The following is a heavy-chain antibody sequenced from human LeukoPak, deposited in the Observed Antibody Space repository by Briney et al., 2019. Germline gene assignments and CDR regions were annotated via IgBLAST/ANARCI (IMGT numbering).Heavy chain of an antibody. V-gene: IGHV1-69*06. CDR2: IVPIFDTI. CDR3: ARDWRGAATDVRGGYYYFFGMDV. D-gene: IGHD6-13*01. Sequence: ASVKVSCKASGGNFNNYGISWVRPPPGQGLEWMGRIVPIFDTINYAQKFQGRLTTSADRSTGTAYMELSSLTFEDTAIYYRARDWRGAATDVRGGYYYFFGMDVWGQGTTVTVSS. CDR1: GGNFNNYG. J-gene: IGHJ6*02.